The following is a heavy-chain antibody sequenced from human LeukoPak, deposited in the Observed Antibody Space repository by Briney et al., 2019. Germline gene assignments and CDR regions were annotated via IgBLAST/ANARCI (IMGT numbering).Heavy chain of an antibody. CDR2: ISYDGSNK. CDR3: ASSWYSTTPDY. Sequence: GRSLRLSCAASGFTFSSYAMHWVPQAPGKGLEWVAVISYDGSNKYYADSVKGRFTISRDNSKNTLYLQMNSLRAEDTAVYYCASSWYSTTPDYWGQGTLVTVSS. J-gene: IGHJ4*02. D-gene: IGHD6-13*01. CDR1: GFTFSSYA. V-gene: IGHV3-30*04.